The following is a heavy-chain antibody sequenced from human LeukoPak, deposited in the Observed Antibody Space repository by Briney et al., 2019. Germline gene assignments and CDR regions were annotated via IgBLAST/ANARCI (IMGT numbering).Heavy chain of an antibody. CDR1: GFTFTSDA. J-gene: IGHJ4*02. D-gene: IGHD3-10*01. CDR2: ISSNGGST. V-gene: IGHV3-64*04. CDR3: ASGPLWFGELLYRFDY. Sequence: GGSLRLSCSASGFTFTSDAMHWVRQAPGQGLEYVSGISSNGGSTYYADSVKGRFTISRDNSKNTLYLQMNSLRAEDTAVYYCASGPLWFGELLYRFDYWGQGTLVTVSS.